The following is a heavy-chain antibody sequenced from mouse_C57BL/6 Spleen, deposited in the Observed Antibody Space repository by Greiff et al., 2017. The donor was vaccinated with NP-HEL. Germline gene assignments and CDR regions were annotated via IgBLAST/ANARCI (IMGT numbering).Heavy chain of an antibody. D-gene: IGHD1-1*01. J-gene: IGHJ4*01. CDR2: INYDGSST. V-gene: IGHV5-16*01. CDR1: GFTFSDYY. CDR3: AREARYGSSPLYAMDY. Sequence: EVMLVESEGGLVQPGSSMKLSCTASGFTFSDYYMAWVRQVPEKGLEWVANINYDGSSTYYLDSLKSRFLISRDNAKNILYLQMSSLKSEDTATYYCAREARYGSSPLYAMDYWGQGTSVTVSS.